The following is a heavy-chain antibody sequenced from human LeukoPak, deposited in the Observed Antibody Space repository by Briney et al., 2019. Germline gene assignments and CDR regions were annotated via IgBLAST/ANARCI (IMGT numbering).Heavy chain of an antibody. V-gene: IGHV1-2*02. CDR3: ARAIRRSSGREGVWIDT. D-gene: IGHD3-10*01. CDR2: IIPNNGNT. CDR1: GYTFTGYY. Sequence: ASVKVSCKASGYTFTGYYIHWVRQAPGQGLEWTGWIIPNNGNTNYAQNFKGRVAMTRDTYISTAYMELSGLRCADTAVYYCARAIRRSSGREGVWIDTWGQGTPVTVSS. J-gene: IGHJ5*02.